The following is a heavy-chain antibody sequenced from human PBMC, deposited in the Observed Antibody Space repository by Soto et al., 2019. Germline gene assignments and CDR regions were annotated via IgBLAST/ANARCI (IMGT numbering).Heavy chain of an antibody. Sequence: SQTLSLTCAISGDSVSSNSAAWNWVRQSPSRGLECLGSTYYRSKWYNDYAVSVQSRIIINPDTYTNQVSLHLNSVTPEDTAVYYCAGDAPCYESSGYTFYFDXWGQGTLVTVSX. CDR1: GDSVSSNSAA. CDR2: TYYRSKWYN. CDR3: AGDAPCYESSGYTFYFDX. V-gene: IGHV6-1*01. D-gene: IGHD3-22*01. J-gene: IGHJ4*02.